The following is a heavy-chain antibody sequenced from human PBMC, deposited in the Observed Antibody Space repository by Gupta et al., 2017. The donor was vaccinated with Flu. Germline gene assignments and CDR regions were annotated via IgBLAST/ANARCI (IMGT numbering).Heavy chain of an antibody. J-gene: IGHJ4*02. CDR3: VRGHLDS. CDR2: IKSKSEI. CDR1: GFHFSDLE. V-gene: IGHV3-69-1*02. Sequence: EVQLVESGGGLVQPGGSLRLSCAASGFHFSDLEMSWVRLAPGKSLEWISFIKSKSEIYYTDSVKGRFTISRDNVKNTVYLQMDNLRAEDMAFYYCVRGHLDSWGQGTLVTVSS.